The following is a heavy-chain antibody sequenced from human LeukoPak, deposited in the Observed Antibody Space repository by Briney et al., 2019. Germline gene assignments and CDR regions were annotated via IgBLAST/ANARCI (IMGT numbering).Heavy chain of an antibody. CDR2: IIPILGIA. Sequence: ASVKVSCKASGGTFSSYTISWVRQAPGQGLEWMGRIIPILGIANYAQKFQGRVTITADKSTSTAYMELSSLRSEDTAVYYCARTTRGGTVTTDYYYYGMDVWGQGTTVTVSS. J-gene: IGHJ6*02. D-gene: IGHD4-11*01. CDR3: ARTTRGGTVTTDYYYYGMDV. V-gene: IGHV1-69*02. CDR1: GGTFSSYT.